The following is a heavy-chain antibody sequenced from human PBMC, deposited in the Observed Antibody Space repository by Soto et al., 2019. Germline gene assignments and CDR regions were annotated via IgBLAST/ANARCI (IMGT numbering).Heavy chain of an antibody. D-gene: IGHD6-19*01. CDR1: GGSISSDTYY. V-gene: IGHV4-39*01. CDR2: IHYTGTT. CDR3: TDMRGQWLPRD. Sequence: QLQLQESGPGLVKPSETLSLTCTVSGGSISSDTYYWGWIRQPPGKGREWIGNIHYTGTTYHNPSLKSRVTISVDTSKNQFSLKLSSVTAADTAVYYCTDMRGQWLPRDWGQGTLVTVSS. J-gene: IGHJ4*02.